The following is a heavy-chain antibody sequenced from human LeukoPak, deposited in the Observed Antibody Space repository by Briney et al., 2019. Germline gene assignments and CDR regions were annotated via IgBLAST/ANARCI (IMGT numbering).Heavy chain of an antibody. J-gene: IGHJ4*02. CDR1: GYTFTSYD. Sequence: GASVKVSCKASGYTFTSYDINWVRQATGQGLEWMGWMNPNGANTGYAQKFQGRVTMTRNTTISTAYMELSSLRSEDTAMYYCARGPPESSNSDYWGQGTLVTVSS. D-gene: IGHD6-13*01. CDR3: ARGPPESSNSDY. CDR2: MNPNGANT. V-gene: IGHV1-8*01.